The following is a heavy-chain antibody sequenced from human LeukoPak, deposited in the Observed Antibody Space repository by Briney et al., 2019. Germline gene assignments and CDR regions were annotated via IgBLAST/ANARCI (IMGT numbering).Heavy chain of an antibody. CDR2: IYYSGST. D-gene: IGHD3-10*01. Sequence: PSETLSLTCTVSGGSISSSSYYWGWIRQPPGKGLEWIGSIYYSGSTYYNPSLKSRVTISVDTSKNQFSLKLSSVTAADTAVYYCARLSIFMVRGSDYWGQGTLVTVSS. CDR3: ARLSIFMVRGSDY. CDR1: GGSISSSSYY. V-gene: IGHV4-39*07. J-gene: IGHJ4*02.